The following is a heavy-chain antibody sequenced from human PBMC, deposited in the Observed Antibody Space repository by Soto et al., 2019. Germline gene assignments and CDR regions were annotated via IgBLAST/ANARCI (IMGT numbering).Heavy chain of an antibody. J-gene: IGHJ3*02. Sequence: GASVKVSCKASGYTFTGFSLHWVRQAPGQRLEWMGWINAGSGNTKYSQKFQGRVTITRDTSASTAYMELSSLRSEDTAVYYCAREVSGGYCSSTSCYGAAFDIWGQGTMVTVSS. CDR1: GYTFTGFS. CDR2: INAGSGNT. V-gene: IGHV1-3*01. CDR3: AREVSGGYCSSTSCYGAAFDI. D-gene: IGHD2-2*01.